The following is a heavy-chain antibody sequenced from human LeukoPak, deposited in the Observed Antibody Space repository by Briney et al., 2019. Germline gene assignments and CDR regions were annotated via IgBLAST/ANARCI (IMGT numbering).Heavy chain of an antibody. CDR1: GFTFSSYG. Sequence: PGGSLRLSCAASGFTFSSYGMNWVRQAPGKGLEWVSSISSSSSYIYYADSVKGRFTISRDNAKNSLYLQMNSLRAEDTAVYYCARAVAGTLAFDYWGQGTLVTVSS. CDR3: ARAVAGTLAFDY. D-gene: IGHD6-19*01. CDR2: ISSSSSYI. J-gene: IGHJ4*02. V-gene: IGHV3-21*01.